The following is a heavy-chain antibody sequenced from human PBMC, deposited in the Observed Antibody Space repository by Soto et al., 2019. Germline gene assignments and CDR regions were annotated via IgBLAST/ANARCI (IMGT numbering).Heavy chain of an antibody. D-gene: IGHD3-10*01. CDR2: INVYNGNI. V-gene: IGHV1-18*01. J-gene: IGHJ5*02. CDR3: ARGVGSGSYYNQYNWFDP. CDR1: GYTFTNYG. Sequence: QVQLVQSGGEVKKPGASVKVSCKASGYTFTNYGISWVRQAPGQGLEWMGWINVYNGNIKYAQKVQGRVTMTTDTSKSTAYMELRSLRSDDTAVYYCARGVGSGSYYNQYNWFDPWGQGTLVTVSS.